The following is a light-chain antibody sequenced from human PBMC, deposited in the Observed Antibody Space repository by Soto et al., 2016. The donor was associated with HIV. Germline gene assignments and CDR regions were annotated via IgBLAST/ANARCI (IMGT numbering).Light chain of an antibody. CDR3: LQHNNYPWT. CDR2: AAS. CDR1: QAVDKW. J-gene: IGKJ1*01. V-gene: IGKV1-17*03. Sequence: DIQMTQSPSSVSASVGDRVTITCRASQAVDKWLAWYQQKAGDAPKLLIYAASSLQSGVPSRFSGSGSGTEFTLTISSLQPEDFATYYCLQHNNYPWTFGQGTRVEIK.